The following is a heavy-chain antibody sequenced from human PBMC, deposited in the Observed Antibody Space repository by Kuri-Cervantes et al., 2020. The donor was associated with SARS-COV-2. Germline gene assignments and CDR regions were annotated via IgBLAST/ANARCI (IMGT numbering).Heavy chain of an antibody. J-gene: IGHJ4*02. Sequence: GESLKISCAASGFTFSSYAMHRVRQAPGKGLEWVAGISWNGGSMGYVDSVKGRFTISRDNAKNSLYLQMNSLRAEDTAVYYCARDHGYCSSTSCYFDYWGQGTLVTVSS. CDR3: ARDHGYCSSTSCYFDY. D-gene: IGHD2-2*01. V-gene: IGHV3-48*01. CDR1: GFTFSSYA. CDR2: ISWNGGSM.